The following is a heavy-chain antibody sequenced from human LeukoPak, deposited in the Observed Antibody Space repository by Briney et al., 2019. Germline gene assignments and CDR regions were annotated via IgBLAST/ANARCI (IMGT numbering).Heavy chain of an antibody. Sequence: SETLSLTCTVSGGSISSYYWSWIRQPPGKGLEWIGYIYYSGSTNYNPSLKSRVTISVDTSKNQFSLKLSSVTAADTAVYYCARSLAKPAHYYGSGSYPGVPSLGMDVWGQGTTVTVSS. CDR3: ARSLAKPAHYYGSGSYPGVPSLGMDV. J-gene: IGHJ6*02. D-gene: IGHD3-10*01. CDR1: GGSISSYY. V-gene: IGHV4-59*01. CDR2: IYYSGST.